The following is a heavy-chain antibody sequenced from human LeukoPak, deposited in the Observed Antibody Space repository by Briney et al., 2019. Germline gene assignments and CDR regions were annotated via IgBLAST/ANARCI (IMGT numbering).Heavy chain of an antibody. V-gene: IGHV4-39*02. CDR3: AREDVASDY. D-gene: IGHD5-12*01. CDR1: GGSIRSSYYY. CDR2: IYDSGST. J-gene: IGHJ4*02. Sequence: SETLSLTCTVSGGSIRSSYYYWGWIRQPPGKGLEWIGSIYDSGSTYYNPSLKSRVTISVDTSKNQFSLKLNSVTAADTAVYYCAREDVASDYWGQGTLVTVSS.